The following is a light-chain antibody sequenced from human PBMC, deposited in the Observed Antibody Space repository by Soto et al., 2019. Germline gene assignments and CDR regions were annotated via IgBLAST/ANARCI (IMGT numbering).Light chain of an antibody. CDR1: SSDVGGYNY. CDR2: EVN. J-gene: IGLJ1*01. Sequence: QSVLTQPPSASGSPGQSIAISCTGTSSDVGGYNYVSWYQQHPGKAPKLMIYEVNKRPSGVPDRFSGSKSGNTASLTVPGLQAEDEADYNSNTNAGTSNVFGTGTKVTVL. CDR3: NTNAGTSNV. V-gene: IGLV2-8*01.